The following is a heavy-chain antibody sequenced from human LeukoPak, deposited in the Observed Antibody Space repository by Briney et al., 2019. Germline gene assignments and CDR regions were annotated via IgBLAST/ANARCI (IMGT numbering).Heavy chain of an antibody. V-gene: IGHV1-18*01. CDR3: ARGGPYYDILTGPKYYFDY. J-gene: IGHJ4*02. CDR2: ISAYNGNT. Sequence: ASVKVSCKASGYTFTSYGISWVRQAPGQGLEWMGWISAYNGNTNYEHKLQGRVTMTTDTSTSTAYMELRSLRSDDTAVYYCARGGPYYDILTGPKYYFDYWGQGTLVTVSS. CDR1: GYTFTSYG. D-gene: IGHD3-9*01.